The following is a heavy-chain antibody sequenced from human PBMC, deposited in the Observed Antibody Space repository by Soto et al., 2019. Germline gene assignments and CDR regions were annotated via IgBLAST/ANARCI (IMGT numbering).Heavy chain of an antibody. CDR1: GDSIISSDFY. CDR2: IFYLGSS. J-gene: IGHJ5*02. V-gene: IGHV4-39*01. Sequence: LSLTCTVSGDSIISSDFYWGWVRQPPGKGLEWIGSIFYLGSSYYNPSLKSRVTMSVDTSKNQFSLRLRSVTAADTALYFCARHSLALRKNNWFDPWGQGIMVTVSS. CDR3: ARHSLALRKNNWFDP. D-gene: IGHD3-3*02.